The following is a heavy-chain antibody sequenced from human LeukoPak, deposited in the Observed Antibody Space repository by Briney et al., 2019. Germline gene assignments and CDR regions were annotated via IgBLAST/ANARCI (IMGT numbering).Heavy chain of an antibody. CDR2: ISSSSTI. Sequence: GGSLRLSCAASGFTFSSYSMNWVRQAPGKGLEWVSYISSSSTIYYADSVKGRFTISRDNAKNSLYLQMNSLRDEDTAVYYCASSPYPEYYFDYWGQGTLVTVSS. CDR1: GFTFSSYS. V-gene: IGHV3-48*02. J-gene: IGHJ4*02. CDR3: ASSPYPEYYFDY.